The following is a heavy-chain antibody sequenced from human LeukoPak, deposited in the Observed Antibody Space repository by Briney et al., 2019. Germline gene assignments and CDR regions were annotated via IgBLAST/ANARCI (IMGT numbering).Heavy chain of an antibody. D-gene: IGHD1-26*01. CDR2: IYSGGST. CDR1: GFSVSSTY. Sequence: PGGSPRLSCAASGFSVSSTYMSWVRQAPGKGLEWVSVIYSGGSTHYADSLKGRFTVSRDNSKNTVYLQMDSLRAEDTAVYYCARALYNGHADVFDYWGQGTLVTVSS. J-gene: IGHJ4*02. CDR3: ARALYNGHADVFDY. V-gene: IGHV3-66*01.